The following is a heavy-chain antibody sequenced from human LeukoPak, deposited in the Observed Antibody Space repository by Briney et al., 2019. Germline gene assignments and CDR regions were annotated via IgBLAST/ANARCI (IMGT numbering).Heavy chain of an antibody. V-gene: IGHV4-39*07. Sequence: PSETLSLTCTVSGDSISSSNSYRGWIRQPPGKGLEWIGSLYYSGSSYYNPSLKSRVTISVDTSKNQFSLKLSSVTAADTAVYYCARRSAGSGWYGGRLDYWGQGTLVTVSS. CDR3: ARRSAGSGWYGGRLDY. CDR1: GDSISSSNSY. CDR2: LYYSGSS. J-gene: IGHJ4*02. D-gene: IGHD6-19*01.